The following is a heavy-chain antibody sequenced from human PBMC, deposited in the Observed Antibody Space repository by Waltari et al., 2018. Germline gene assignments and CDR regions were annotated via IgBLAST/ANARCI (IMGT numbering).Heavy chain of an antibody. V-gene: IGHV3-74*03. CDR3: TRNPGY. J-gene: IGHJ4*02. CDR2: MKTDVTSI. CDR1: DFFTDYW. Sequence: EVQLVNSVVGLVHPVGSLRLSCAASDFFTDYWFDGFRQAPGKGLVWVSRMKTDVTSITYADSVKGRFTISRDSAKNTYYLQMNSLRAEDTAVYYCTRNPGYWGQGTLVTVSS.